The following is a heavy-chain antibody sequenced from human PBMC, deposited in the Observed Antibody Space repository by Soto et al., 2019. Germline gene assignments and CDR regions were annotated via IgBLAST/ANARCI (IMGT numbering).Heavy chain of an antibody. D-gene: IGHD2-15*01. Sequence: QVQLQESGPGLVKPSETLSLTCTVSGGSISSYYWSWIRQPPGKGLEWIGDISYSGSTNYNPSLKGRVPPSEDTARNPFSRKLSSVTAADTAVYYCARRWGSAADYWGQGTLVTVSS. CDR1: GGSISSYY. CDR3: ARRWGSAADY. J-gene: IGHJ4*02. V-gene: IGHV4-59*08. CDR2: ISYSGST.